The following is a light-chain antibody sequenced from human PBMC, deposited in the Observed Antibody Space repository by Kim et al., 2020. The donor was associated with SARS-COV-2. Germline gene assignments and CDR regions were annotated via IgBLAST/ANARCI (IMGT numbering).Light chain of an antibody. J-gene: IGLJ3*02. CDR1: SSNIGSNT. Sequence: QSVLTQPPSASGTPGQRVTISCSGSSSNIGSNTVNWYQQLPGTAPKLLFYSNNQRPSGVPDRFSGSKSGTSASLAISGLQSEDEADYYCAAWDDSLNCWVFGGGTQLTVL. V-gene: IGLV1-44*01. CDR2: SNN. CDR3: AAWDDSLNCWV.